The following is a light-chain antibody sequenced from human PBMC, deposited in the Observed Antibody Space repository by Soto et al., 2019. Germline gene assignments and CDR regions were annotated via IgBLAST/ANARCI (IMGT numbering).Light chain of an antibody. CDR1: QSSSSY. CDR2: AAS. CDR3: QQSYSTPP. V-gene: IGKV1-39*01. J-gene: IGKJ1*01. Sequence: DIQMTQSPSSLSASVGDRVTITCRASQSSSSYLNWYQQKPGKAPKLLIYAASSLQSGVPSRFSGSVTGTDFTLTISSLQPEDFATYYCQQSYSTPPFGQGKKVVIK.